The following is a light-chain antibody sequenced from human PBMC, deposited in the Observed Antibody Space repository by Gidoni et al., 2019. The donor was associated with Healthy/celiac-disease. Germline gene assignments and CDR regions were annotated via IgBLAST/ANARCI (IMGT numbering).Light chain of an antibody. J-gene: IGKJ4*01. Sequence: DIQMTQSPSSLSASVGDRVTITCQASQDISNYLNWYQQKPGKAPKLLSYDASNLETGDPSRFSGSGSGTDFTFTISSLQPEDIATYYCQQYDNLPPLTFGGGTKVEIK. CDR2: DAS. V-gene: IGKV1-33*01. CDR1: QDISNY. CDR3: QQYDNLPPLT.